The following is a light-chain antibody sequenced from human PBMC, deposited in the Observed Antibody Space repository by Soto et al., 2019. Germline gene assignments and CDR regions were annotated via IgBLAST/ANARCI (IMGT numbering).Light chain of an antibody. CDR1: SSDIGAYNY. V-gene: IGLV2-23*02. CDR3: FSYAGSTYV. Sequence: QSALTQPASVSGSPGQSITISCTGTSSDIGAYNYVSWYQQHPGEAPKLLIYEVTYRPSGVSDRFSGSKSAYTASLTISGLQAEDEADYYCFSYAGSTYVFGTGTKVTVL. CDR2: EVT. J-gene: IGLJ1*01.